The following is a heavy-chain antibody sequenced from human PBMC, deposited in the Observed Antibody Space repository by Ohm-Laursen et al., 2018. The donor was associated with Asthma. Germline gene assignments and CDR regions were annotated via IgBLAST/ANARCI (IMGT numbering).Heavy chain of an antibody. CDR1: GDTFSIFRNSW. D-gene: IGHD2-15*01. CDR2: IQPGGGAE. Sequence: GSLRLSCSASGDTFSIFRNSWMAWVRQALGKGLEWLAKIQPGGGAEVYVDSVKGRFTISRDNAKTTLYLQMNSLRTEDTAIYYCATEAWWRCDYWGQGSLVTVSP. V-gene: IGHV3-7*01. CDR3: ATEAWWRCDY. J-gene: IGHJ4*02.